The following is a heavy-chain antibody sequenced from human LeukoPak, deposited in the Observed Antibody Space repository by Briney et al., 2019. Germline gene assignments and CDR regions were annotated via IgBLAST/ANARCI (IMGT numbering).Heavy chain of an antibody. D-gene: IGHD2-21*02. J-gene: IGHJ4*02. V-gene: IGHV4-59*01. CDR1: GGSIDDYY. Sequence: PSETLSLACTVSGGSIDDYYWSWIRQPPGKGLEWIGYIYYTGSTSYNPSLQSRLTISIDTSKTQFSLRLTSVAAADTAVYFCARGVTQWGQGTLVTVSS. CDR2: IYYTGST. CDR3: ARGVTQ.